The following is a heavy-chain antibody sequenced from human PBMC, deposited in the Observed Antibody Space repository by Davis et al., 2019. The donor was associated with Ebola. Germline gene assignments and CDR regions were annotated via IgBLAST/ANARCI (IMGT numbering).Heavy chain of an antibody. V-gene: IGHV4-34*01. CDR2: INHSGST. D-gene: IGHD3-10*01. CDR1: GGSFSGYY. CDR3: ARGGYGSGSYKYRNWFDP. Sequence: SQTLSLTCAVYGGSFSGYYWSWIRQPPGKGLEWIGEINHSGSTTYNPSLKSRVTISVDTSKNQFSLKLSSVTAADTAVYYCARGGYGSGSYKYRNWFDPWGQGTLVTVSS. J-gene: IGHJ5*02.